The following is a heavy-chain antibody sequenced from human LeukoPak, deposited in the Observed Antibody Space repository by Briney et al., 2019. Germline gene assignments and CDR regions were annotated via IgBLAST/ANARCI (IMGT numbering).Heavy chain of an antibody. D-gene: IGHD1-26*01. J-gene: IGHJ4*02. Sequence: GGSLRLSCAASGFTFSSYWMSWVRQAPGKGLEWVANIKQDGSEKYYVDSVKDRFTISRDNGKNSMYLQMNSLRAEDTAVYYCARWAGGHYDYWGQGTLVTVSS. CDR3: ARWAGGHYDY. V-gene: IGHV3-7*01. CDR1: GFTFSSYW. CDR2: IKQDGSEK.